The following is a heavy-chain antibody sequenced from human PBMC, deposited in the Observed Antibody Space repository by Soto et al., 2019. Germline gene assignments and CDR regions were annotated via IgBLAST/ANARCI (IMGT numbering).Heavy chain of an antibody. Sequence: SETLSLTCTVSGGSISSSSYYWGWIRQPPGKGLEWIGSIYYSGSTYYNPSLKSRVTISVDTSKNQFSLKLSSVTAADTAVYYCRIMTTVTQLYYYYMDVWGKGTTVTVSS. D-gene: IGHD4-17*01. CDR1: GGSISSSSYY. CDR3: RIMTTVTQLYYYYMDV. V-gene: IGHV4-39*01. J-gene: IGHJ6*03. CDR2: IYYSGST.